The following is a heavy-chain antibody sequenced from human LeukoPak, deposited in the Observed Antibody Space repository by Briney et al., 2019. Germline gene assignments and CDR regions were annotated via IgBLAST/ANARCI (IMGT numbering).Heavy chain of an antibody. D-gene: IGHD3-22*01. CDR2: IIPIFGTA. Sequence: GASVKVSCKASGGTFSSYAISWVRQAPGQGLEWMGGIIPIFGTANYAQKFQGRVTITADKSTSTAYMELSSLRSEDTAVYYCARDIHVFDSSGYYKGGGYFDYWGQGTLVTVSS. CDR3: ARDIHVFDSSGYYKGGGYFDY. CDR1: GGTFSSYA. V-gene: IGHV1-69*06. J-gene: IGHJ4*02.